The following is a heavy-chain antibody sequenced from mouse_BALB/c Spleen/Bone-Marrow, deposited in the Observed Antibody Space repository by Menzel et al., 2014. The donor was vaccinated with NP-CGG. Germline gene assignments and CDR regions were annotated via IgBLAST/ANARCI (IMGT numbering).Heavy chain of an antibody. CDR2: IDPSDSYT. Sequence: QVQLQQSGAELVKPGASVKMSCKASGYTFTSYWMHWVKQRPGQGLEWIGTIDPSDSYTSYNQKFKGKATLTVDTSSSTAYMLLSSLTSEDSAVYYCTRNDYGGFAYWGQGTLVTVSA. CDR3: TRNDYGGFAY. CDR1: GYTFTSYW. D-gene: IGHD2-4*01. V-gene: IGHV1S127*01. J-gene: IGHJ3*01.